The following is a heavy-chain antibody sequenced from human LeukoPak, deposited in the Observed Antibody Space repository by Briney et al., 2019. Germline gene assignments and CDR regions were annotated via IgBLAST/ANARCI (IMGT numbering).Heavy chain of an antibody. CDR3: AKDGGVVPDYYGMDV. D-gene: IGHD2-2*01. CDR2: INHSGST. J-gene: IGHJ6*02. V-gene: IGHV4-34*01. CDR1: GGSFSGYY. Sequence: SETLSLTCAVYGGSFSGYYWSWIRQPPGKGLEWIGEINHSGSTNYNPSLKSRVTISVDTSKNQFSLKLSSVTAADTAVYYCAKDGGVVPDYYGMDVWGQGTTVTVSS.